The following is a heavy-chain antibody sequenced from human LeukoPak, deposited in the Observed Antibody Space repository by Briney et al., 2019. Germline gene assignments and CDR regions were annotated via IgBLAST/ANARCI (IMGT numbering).Heavy chain of an antibody. CDR3: ARPPASPYYFDY. CDR2: IYPGDSDT. Sequence: LGGSLQISCQGSGSSFSNYWIGWVRQLPGKGLEWMGIIYPGDSDTTYSPSFQGQVTISADKSISTAYLQWSSLKASDTALYYCARPPASPYYFDYWGQGTLVTVSS. J-gene: IGHJ4*02. V-gene: IGHV5-51*01. CDR1: GSSFSNYW. D-gene: IGHD2-15*01.